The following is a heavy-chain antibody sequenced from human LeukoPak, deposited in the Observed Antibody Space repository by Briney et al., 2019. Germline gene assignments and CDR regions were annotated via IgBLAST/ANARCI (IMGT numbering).Heavy chain of an antibody. D-gene: IGHD2/OR15-2a*01. J-gene: IGHJ4*02. V-gene: IGHV1-69-2*01. CDR1: AYIFIDYY. CDR2: VDPEDGEA. CDR3: SVSMSTIDY. Sequence: ASVKVSCKASAYIFIDYYIHWVQQAPGKGLAWMGRVDPEDGEAIYAEKFQDRVTLSADTSTDTSYMELSSLRAEDTAVYYCSVSMSTIDYWGQGTLVTVSS.